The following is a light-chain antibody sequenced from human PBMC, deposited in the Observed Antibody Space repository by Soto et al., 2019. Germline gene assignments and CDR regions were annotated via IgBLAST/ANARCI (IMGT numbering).Light chain of an antibody. CDR3: EQCYSTPYT. CDR2: GAT. Sequence: IQMTQSPSSLSASIGDRVTITCRASQTVESYLNWYQHKPGKAPQLLISGATTFRGGVPSRFSGSASGPDFTLTISSLQPEDVATYYCEQCYSTPYTFGQGTKL. V-gene: IGKV1-39*01. CDR1: QTVESY. J-gene: IGKJ2*01.